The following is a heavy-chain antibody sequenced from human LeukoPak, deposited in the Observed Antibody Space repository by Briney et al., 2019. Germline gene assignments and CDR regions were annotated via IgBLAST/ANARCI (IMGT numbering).Heavy chain of an antibody. CDR2: IIPIFGTA. V-gene: IGHV1-69*01. CDR1: GGTFSSYA. J-gene: IGHJ6*03. Sequence: SVKVSCKASGGTFSSYAISWVRQAPGQGLEWTGGIIPIFGTANYAQKFQGRVTITPDESTSTAYMELSSLRSEDTAVYYYARDRIVVVPAATPYYYYYMDVWGKGTTVTVSS. CDR3: ARDRIVVVPAATPYYYYYMDV. D-gene: IGHD2-2*01.